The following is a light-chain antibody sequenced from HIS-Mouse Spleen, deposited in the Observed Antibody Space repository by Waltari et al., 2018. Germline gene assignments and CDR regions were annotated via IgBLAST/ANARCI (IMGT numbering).Light chain of an antibody. J-gene: IGLJ1*01. CDR1: SSDVGGYHY. V-gene: IGLV2-14*03. CDR2: DVS. CDR3: SSYTSSSTYV. Sequence: QSALTQPASVSGSPGQSITLSCTGTSSDVGGYHYVSWYQQHPGKAPKLMIYDVSNRPSGVSNRFSGSKSGNTASLTISGLQAEDEADYYCSSYTSSSTYVFGTGTKVTVL.